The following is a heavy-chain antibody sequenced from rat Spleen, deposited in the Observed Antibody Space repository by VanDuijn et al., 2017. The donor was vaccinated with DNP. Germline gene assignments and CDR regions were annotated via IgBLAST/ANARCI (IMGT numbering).Heavy chain of an antibody. CDR2: ISYAGGST. Sequence: EVQLVESGGGLVQPGRSLKLSCAVSGFTFSNYGMAWVRQAPTKGLELVAYISYAGGSTYHGDSVKGRFTISRDNAESTLYLQMNSLRSEDMATYFCARHGRRVFDYWGQGVMVTVSS. V-gene: IGHV5-22*01. J-gene: IGHJ2*01. CDR3: ARHGRRVFDY. D-gene: IGHD1-11*01. CDR1: GFTFSNYG.